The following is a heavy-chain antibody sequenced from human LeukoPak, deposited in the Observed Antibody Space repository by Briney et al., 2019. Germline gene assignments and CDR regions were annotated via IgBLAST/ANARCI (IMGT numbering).Heavy chain of an antibody. J-gene: IGHJ4*02. CDR1: GYTFTIYC. CDR2: IYPGDSDT. D-gene: IGHD3-16*02. Sequence: GESLVLSCQASGYTFTIYCLGWVRQLPGKPLAGMGIIYPGDSDTKYSPSFQGQVTMSADRSIRTAYLQWSSLKASDTAMYYCARRELSPKRFFDFWGQGTLVTVSS. CDR3: ARRELSPKRFFDF. V-gene: IGHV5-51*01.